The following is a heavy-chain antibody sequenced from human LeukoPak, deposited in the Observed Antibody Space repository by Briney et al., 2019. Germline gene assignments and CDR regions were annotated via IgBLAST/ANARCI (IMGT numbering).Heavy chain of an antibody. Sequence: SETLSLTCTVSGGSISSSSYSWGWIRQPPGKGLEWIGSIYYSGSTYYNPSLESRVTISVDTSKNQFSLKLSSVTAADTAVYYCASIPGGPWYSSSWYPFDYWGQGTLVTVSS. CDR3: ASIPGGPWYSSSWYPFDY. D-gene: IGHD6-13*01. J-gene: IGHJ4*02. CDR2: IYYSGST. V-gene: IGHV4-39*01. CDR1: GGSISSSSYS.